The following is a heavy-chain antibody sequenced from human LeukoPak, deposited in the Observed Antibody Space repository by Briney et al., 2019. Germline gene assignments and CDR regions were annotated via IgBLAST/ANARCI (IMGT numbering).Heavy chain of an antibody. CDR3: ARGGSSSSYFDY. CDR2: IYTSGST. Sequence: SETLSLTCTVSGGSISSYYWSWIRQPAGKGLEWIGRIYTSGSTNYTPSLKSRVIISVDKSKNQFSLKLSSVTAADTAVYYCARGGSSSSYFDYWGQGTLVTVSS. CDR1: GGSISSYY. V-gene: IGHV4-4*07. J-gene: IGHJ4*02. D-gene: IGHD6-6*01.